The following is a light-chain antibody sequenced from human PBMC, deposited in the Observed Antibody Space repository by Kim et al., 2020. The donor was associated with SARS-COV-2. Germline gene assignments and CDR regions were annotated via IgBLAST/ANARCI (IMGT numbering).Light chain of an antibody. CDR3: TSHANNNYV. Sequence: QSALTQPPSASGSPGQSVTISCSGTSSDFGPYNYVSWYQQHPGKAPKLMIYEVTKRPSGVPDRSSGSKSGNTASLTVSGLQAEDEADYYCTSHANNNYVFGTGTKVTVL. CDR1: SSDFGPYNY. V-gene: IGLV2-8*01. CDR2: EVT. J-gene: IGLJ1*01.